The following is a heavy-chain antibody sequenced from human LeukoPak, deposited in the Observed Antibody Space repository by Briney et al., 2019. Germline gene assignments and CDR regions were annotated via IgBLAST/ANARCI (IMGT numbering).Heavy chain of an antibody. J-gene: IGHJ4*02. Sequence: PGGSLRLSCAASGFTFSSYAMNWVRQAPGKGLEWVSYISSSSSTIYYADSVKGRFTISRDNAKNSLYLQMNSLRAEDTAVYYCAREGSSWYEGGFFDYWGQGTLVTVSS. D-gene: IGHD6-13*01. CDR2: ISSSSSTI. V-gene: IGHV3-48*04. CDR3: AREGSSWYEGGFFDY. CDR1: GFTFSSYA.